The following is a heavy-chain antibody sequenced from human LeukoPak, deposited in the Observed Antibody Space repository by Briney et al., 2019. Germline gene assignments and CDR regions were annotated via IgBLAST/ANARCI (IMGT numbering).Heavy chain of an antibody. CDR1: GGTFSSYA. Sequence: SVTVSCKSSGGTFSSYAISWVRQAPGQGLEWMGGIIHNFGTANYAQKFQGRVTITAEKSTSTAYMELSSLRSEDTAVYYCARAPGYDYAPWYFDYWGQGTLVTVSS. V-gene: IGHV1-69*06. CDR2: IIHNFGTA. CDR3: ARAPGYDYAPWYFDY. J-gene: IGHJ4*02. D-gene: IGHD3-16*01.